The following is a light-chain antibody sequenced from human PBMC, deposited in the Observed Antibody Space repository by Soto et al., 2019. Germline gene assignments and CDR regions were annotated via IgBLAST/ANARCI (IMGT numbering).Light chain of an antibody. CDR2: WAS. CDR1: QTVLYSSNNKNY. J-gene: IGKJ1*01. Sequence: DILITQSPDSLAVSLGERATINCKSSQTVLYSSNNKNYLAWYQQKPGQPPKAXIYWASTRESGVPDRFSGSGYGTDFNLTISSLQAEDVAVYYCQQYYTTPWTFGQGTKVDIK. CDR3: QQYYTTPWT. V-gene: IGKV4-1*01.